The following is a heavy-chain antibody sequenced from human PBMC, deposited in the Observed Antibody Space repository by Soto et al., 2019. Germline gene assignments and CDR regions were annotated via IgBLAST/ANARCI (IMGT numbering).Heavy chain of an antibody. CDR3: ARAQGYYYYGMDV. V-gene: IGHV3-30-3*01. J-gene: IGHJ6*02. CDR2: ISYDGSNK. Sequence: LRLSCAASGLTFSSYAMHWVRQAPGKGLEWVAVISYDGSNKYYADSVKGRFTISRDNSKNTLYLQMKSLRAEDTAVYYCARAQGYYYYGMDVWGQGTTVTVSS. CDR1: GLTFSSYA.